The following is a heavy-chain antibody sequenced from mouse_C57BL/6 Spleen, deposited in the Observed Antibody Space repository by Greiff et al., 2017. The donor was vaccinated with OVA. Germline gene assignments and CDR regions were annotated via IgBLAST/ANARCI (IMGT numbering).Heavy chain of an antibody. CDR2: ISSGGSYT. V-gene: IGHV5-6*01. CDR3: ARQDIDYGSSPYAMDY. CDR1: GFTFSSYG. D-gene: IGHD1-1*01. Sequence: EVQGVESGGDLVKPGGSLKLSCAASGFTFSSYGMSWVRQTPDKRLEWVATISSGGSYTYYPDSVKGRFTISRDNAKNTLYLQMSSLKSEDTAMYYCARQDIDYGSSPYAMDYWGQGTSVTVSS. J-gene: IGHJ4*01.